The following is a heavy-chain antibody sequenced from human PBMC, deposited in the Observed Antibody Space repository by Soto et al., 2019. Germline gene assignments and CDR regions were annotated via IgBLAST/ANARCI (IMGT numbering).Heavy chain of an antibody. CDR2: IYYSGST. J-gene: IGHJ6*03. V-gene: IGHV4-59*01. Sequence: SETLSLTCTVSGGSISSYYWSWIRQPPGKGLEWIGYIYYSGSTNYNPSLKSRVTISVDTSKNQFSLKLSSVTAADTAVYYCARDFALRQGDNCYYYYMDVWGKGTTVTVSS. CDR3: ARDFALRQGDNCYYYYMDV. CDR1: GGSISSYY. D-gene: IGHD3-10*01.